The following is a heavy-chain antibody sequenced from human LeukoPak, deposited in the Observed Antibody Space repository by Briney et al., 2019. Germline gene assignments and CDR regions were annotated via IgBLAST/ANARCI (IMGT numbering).Heavy chain of an antibody. V-gene: IGHV1-69*13. CDR2: IIPIFGTA. CDR1: GGTFSSYA. J-gene: IGHJ6*02. CDR3: ARGNIVVVPAAIEDYYYYGMDV. Sequence: ASVKVSCKASGGTFSSYAISWVRQAPGQELEWMGGIIPIFGTANYAQKFQGRVTITADESTSTAYMELSSLRSEDTAVYYCARGNIVVVPAAIEDYYYYGMDVWGQGTTVTVSS. D-gene: IGHD2-2*01.